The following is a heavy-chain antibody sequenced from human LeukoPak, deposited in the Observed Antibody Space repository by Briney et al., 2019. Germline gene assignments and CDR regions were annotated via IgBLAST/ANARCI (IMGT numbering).Heavy chain of an antibody. Sequence: PSETLSLTCTVSGGSISSGDYYWSWIRQPPGKGLEWIGYIYYSGSTYYNPSLKSRVTISVDTSKNQFSLKLSSVTAADTAVYYCARNYYYDSSGYPNWFDPWGQGTLATVSS. J-gene: IGHJ5*02. CDR1: GGSISSGDYY. V-gene: IGHV4-30-4*01. CDR3: ARNYYYDSSGYPNWFDP. CDR2: IYYSGST. D-gene: IGHD3-22*01.